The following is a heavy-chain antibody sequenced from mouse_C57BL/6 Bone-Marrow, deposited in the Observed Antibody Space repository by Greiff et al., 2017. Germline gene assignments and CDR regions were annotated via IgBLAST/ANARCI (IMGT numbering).Heavy chain of an antibody. J-gene: IGHJ2*01. V-gene: IGHV1-63*01. CDR1: GYTFTNYW. CDR3: ARGLPREYYFDY. CDR2: IYPGGGYT. Sequence: VKLQESGAELVRPGTSVKMSCKASGYTFTNYWIGWAKQRPGHGLEWIGDIYPGGGYTNYNEKFKGKATLTADKSSSTAYMQFSSLTSEDSAIYYCARGLPREYYFDYWGQGTTLTGSS. D-gene: IGHD2-10*01.